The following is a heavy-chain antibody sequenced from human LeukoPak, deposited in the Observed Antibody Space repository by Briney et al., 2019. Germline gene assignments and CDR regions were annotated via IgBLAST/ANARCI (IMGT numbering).Heavy chain of an antibody. V-gene: IGHV3-7*01. CDR3: ARDVGGSLDY. CDR2: TKEDESAK. D-gene: IGHD1-26*01. Sequence: PGGSLRLSSAASGFSFSTFWMAWVRQAPGKGLEWVANTKEDESAKHQADSVKGRFTIIRGNAQNSVYLQMSSLRGEDTAVYYCARDVGGSLDYWGQGTLVTVSS. CDR1: GFSFSTFW. J-gene: IGHJ4*02.